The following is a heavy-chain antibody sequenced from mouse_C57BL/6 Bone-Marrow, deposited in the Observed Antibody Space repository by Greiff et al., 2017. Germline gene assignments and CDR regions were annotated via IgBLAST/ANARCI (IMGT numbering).Heavy chain of an antibody. CDR2: INPSRGYT. V-gene: IGHV1-4*01. CDR3: AGRGGFAY. CDR1: GYTFTSYT. Sequence: VQLQQSGAELARPGASVKMSCKASGYTFTSYTMHWVKLRPGQGLEWIGYINPSRGYTKYNQKFKDKATLTGDKSSSTAYMQQSSLTAEDSAVDYCAGRGGFAYWGQGTLVTVSA. J-gene: IGHJ3*01.